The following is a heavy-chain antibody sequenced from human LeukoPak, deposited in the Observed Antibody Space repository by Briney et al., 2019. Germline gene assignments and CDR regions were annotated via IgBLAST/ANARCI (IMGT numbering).Heavy chain of an antibody. V-gene: IGHV3-48*03. CDR2: ISSGGTDI. Sequence: PGGSLRLSCAASGFTFTNHEMNWVRQAPGKGLEWISHISSGGTDIHYADSVKGRFTISRDNTKNSLYLQMNSLRGDDTAVYYCARMGYDDAWGSPESPIDFWGQGTLVTASS. CDR3: ARMGYDDAWGSPESPIDF. J-gene: IGHJ4*02. D-gene: IGHD3-16*01. CDR1: GFTFTNHE.